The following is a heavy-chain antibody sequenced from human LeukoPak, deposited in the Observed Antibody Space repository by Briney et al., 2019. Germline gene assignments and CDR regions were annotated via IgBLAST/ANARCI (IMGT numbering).Heavy chain of an antibody. CDR2: IYSGGRT. CDR1: GFTFDDYD. D-gene: IGHD4-17*01. Sequence: GGSLRLSCAASGFTFDDYDMHWVRQAPGKGLEWVSVIYSGGRTYYADSVKGRFTISRYNSKNMLDLQMNSLRAEDTAVYYCARETGDYGEHWGQGTLVTVSS. V-gene: IGHV3-53*01. CDR3: ARETGDYGEH. J-gene: IGHJ1*01.